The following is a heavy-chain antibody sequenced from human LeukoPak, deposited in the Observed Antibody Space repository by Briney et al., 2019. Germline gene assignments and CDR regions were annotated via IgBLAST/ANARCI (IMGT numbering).Heavy chain of an antibody. J-gene: IGHJ6*03. CDR2: INPNSDNT. V-gene: IGHV1-8*03. CDR3: ARGPSGSWSSRVRYMDV. D-gene: IGHD6-13*01. CDR1: GYIFNSYD. Sequence: GASVKVSCKASGYIFNSYDINWVRQATGQGLEWMGWINPNSDNTGYPQKFQGRVTITWNTSISTTYMELSSLRSEDTAVFYCARGPSGSWSSRVRYMDVWGKGTTVTVSS.